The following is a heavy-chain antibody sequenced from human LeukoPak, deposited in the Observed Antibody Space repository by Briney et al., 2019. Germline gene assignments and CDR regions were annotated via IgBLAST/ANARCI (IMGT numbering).Heavy chain of an antibody. D-gene: IGHD2-2*01. Sequence: GGSLTLSCAASGLTFGSYNMNWVRQAPGKGLEWVSFISSSSNYIYYTDSVKGRFTISRDNAKNSLFLQMNSLRAEDTAVYYCARVARCTSCFDVDYWGQGTLVTVSS. CDR2: ISSSSNYI. V-gene: IGHV3-21*01. CDR1: GLTFGSYN. CDR3: ARVARCTSCFDVDY. J-gene: IGHJ4*02.